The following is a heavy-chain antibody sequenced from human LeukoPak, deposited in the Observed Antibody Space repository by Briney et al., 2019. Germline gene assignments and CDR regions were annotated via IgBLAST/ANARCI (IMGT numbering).Heavy chain of an antibody. CDR1: GFTLGGHD. J-gene: IGHJ4*02. D-gene: IGHD5-18*01. Sequence: GGSLRLSCTASGFTLGGHDMHWVRQTTGDGLEWVAAVSAGHHAFYAGSVKGRFTVSREDAKNSLSLQMNSLRAGDTAVYYCVREARGYHYTYFDYWGQGSLVTVSS. CDR3: VREARGYHYTYFDY. V-gene: IGHV3-13*01. CDR2: VSAGHHA.